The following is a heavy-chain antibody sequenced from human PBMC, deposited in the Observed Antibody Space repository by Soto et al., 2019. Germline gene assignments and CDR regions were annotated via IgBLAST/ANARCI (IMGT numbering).Heavy chain of an antibody. V-gene: IGHV5-10-1*01. Sequence: PVESLKISCKGSGYRFTSYWINWVRQMPGKGLEWMGKIDPSDSYTYYRPSFQGHVTISADKSISTAYLQCSSLKASDTAIYYCATTKYFWRGYPGGMDVWGQGTTVTVSS. CDR1: GYRFTSYW. D-gene: IGHD3-3*01. CDR2: IDPSDSYT. J-gene: IGHJ6*02. CDR3: ATTKYFWRGYPGGMDV.